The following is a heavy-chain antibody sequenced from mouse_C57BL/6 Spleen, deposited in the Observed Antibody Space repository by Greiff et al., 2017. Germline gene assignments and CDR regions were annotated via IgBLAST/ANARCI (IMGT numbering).Heavy chain of an antibody. V-gene: IGHV2-2*01. CDR2: IWSGGIT. CDR1: GFSLTRYG. Sequence: VQLQESGPGLVQPSQSLSITCTASGFSLTRYGVHWVRQSPGKGLEWLGVIWSGGITDSNAAFISRLSISKYNSKSQVFFKMNSLQADDTAIYYCARAGVGRGYFDVWGTGTTVTVSS. CDR3: ARAGVGRGYFDV. J-gene: IGHJ1*03. D-gene: IGHD1-1*01.